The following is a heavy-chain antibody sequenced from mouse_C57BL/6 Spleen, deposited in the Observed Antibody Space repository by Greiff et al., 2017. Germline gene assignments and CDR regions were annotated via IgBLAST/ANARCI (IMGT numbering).Heavy chain of an antibody. D-gene: IGHD2-4*01. V-gene: IGHV1-64*01. CDR3: ARILYDYVFAY. Sequence: QVQLQQPGAELVKPGASVKLSCKASGYTFTSYWMHWVKQRPGQGLEWIGMIHPNSGSTNYNEKFKSKATLTVDKSSSTAYMQLSSLTSEDSAVYYCARILYDYVFAYWGQGTLVTVSA. CDR2: IHPNSGST. J-gene: IGHJ3*01. CDR1: GYTFTSYW.